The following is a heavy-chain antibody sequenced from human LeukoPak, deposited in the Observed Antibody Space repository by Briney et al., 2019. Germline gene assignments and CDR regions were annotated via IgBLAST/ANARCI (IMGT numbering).Heavy chain of an antibody. J-gene: IGHJ6*03. Sequence: PGGSLRLSCAASGFTFSSYAMHWVRQAPGKGLEYVSAISSNGGSTYYASSVKGRFTISRDNSKNTLYLQMGSLRAEDMAVYYCAREAGYCSSTSCPPYYYYYYMDVWGKGTTVTVSS. CDR1: GFTFSSYA. CDR3: AREAGYCSSTSCPPYYYYYYMDV. V-gene: IGHV3-64*01. CDR2: ISSNGGST. D-gene: IGHD2-2*01.